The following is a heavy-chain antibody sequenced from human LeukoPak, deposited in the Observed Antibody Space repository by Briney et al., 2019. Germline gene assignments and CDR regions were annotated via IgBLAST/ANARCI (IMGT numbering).Heavy chain of an antibody. CDR3: AKDNRRHYTSGPNPDSLH. D-gene: IGHD6-19*01. CDR1: GFTFSSYA. Sequence: GGSLRLSCAASGFTFSSYAMHWVRQPPGKGLEWVSGISWNSGSIDYADSVKGRFTISRDNAKNSLYLQMNSLRVEDTAFYYCAKDNRRHYTSGPNPDSLHWGQGALVTVSS. V-gene: IGHV3-9*01. CDR2: ISWNSGSI. J-gene: IGHJ4*02.